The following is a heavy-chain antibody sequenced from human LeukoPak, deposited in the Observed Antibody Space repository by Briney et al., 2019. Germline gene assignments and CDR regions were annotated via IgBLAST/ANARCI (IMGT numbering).Heavy chain of an antibody. Sequence: SETLSLTCAVYGGSFSGYYWSWIRQPPGKGLEWIGEINHSGSTNYNPSLKSRVTISVDTSKNQFSLKLSSVTAADTAVYYCARHWCSGGSCYSFSSDWFDPWGQGTLVTVSS. CDR1: GGSFSGYY. CDR3: ARHWCSGGSCYSFSSDWFDP. V-gene: IGHV4-34*01. D-gene: IGHD2-15*01. CDR2: INHSGST. J-gene: IGHJ5*02.